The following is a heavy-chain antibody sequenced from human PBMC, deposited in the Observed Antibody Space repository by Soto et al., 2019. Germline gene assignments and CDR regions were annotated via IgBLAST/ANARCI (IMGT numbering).Heavy chain of an antibody. Sequence: QVQLVQSGAEVKKPGSSVKVSCKASGGTFSSYTISWVRQAPGQGLEWMGRIIPILGIANYAQKFQGRVQITADKSTSTAYMELSSMRSEDTAVYYCARTVPSAYYYGMDVWGQGTTVTVSS. CDR1: GGTFSSYT. D-gene: IGHD4-17*01. V-gene: IGHV1-69*02. J-gene: IGHJ6*02. CDR3: ARTVPSAYYYGMDV. CDR2: IIPILGIA.